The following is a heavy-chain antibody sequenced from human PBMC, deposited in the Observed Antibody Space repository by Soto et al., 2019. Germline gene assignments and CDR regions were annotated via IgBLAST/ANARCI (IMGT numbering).Heavy chain of an antibody. J-gene: IGHJ4*02. CDR2: ISSSSSYI. CDR1: GFTFSSYS. CDR3: ARPPNYYDSRGYYGY. V-gene: IGHV3-21*01. D-gene: IGHD3-22*01. Sequence: EVQLVESGGGLVKPGGSLRLSCAASGFTFSSYSMNWVRQAPGKGLEWVSSISSSSSYIYYADSVKGRFTISRDNDXXSLYLQMNSLRAEDTAVYYCARPPNYYDSRGYYGYWGQGTLVTVSS.